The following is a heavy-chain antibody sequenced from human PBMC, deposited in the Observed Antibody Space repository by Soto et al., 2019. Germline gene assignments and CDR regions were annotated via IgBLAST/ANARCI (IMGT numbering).Heavy chain of an antibody. CDR2: IDSSGITI. V-gene: IGHV3-48*03. Sequence: GGSLRLSCAASGFTFSSYEMKWVRQAPGKGLEWVSYIDSSGITIYYADSVKGRFTISRDNAKNSLYLQMNSLRAEDTAVYYCARVLDYYYYSMDVWGQGTTVTVSS. CDR3: ARVLDYYYYSMDV. D-gene: IGHD6-6*01. CDR1: GFTFSSYE. J-gene: IGHJ6*02.